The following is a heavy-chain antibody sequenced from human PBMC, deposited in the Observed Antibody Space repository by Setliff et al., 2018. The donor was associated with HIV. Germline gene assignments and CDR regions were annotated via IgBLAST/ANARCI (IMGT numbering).Heavy chain of an antibody. J-gene: IGHJ4*02. CDR3: ARDPRPKFWSGNSPFDY. CDR1: GFTFRNYK. D-gene: IGHD3-3*01. Sequence: GGSLRLSCAASGFTFRNYKMNWVRQAPGKGLEWVSSINIGRGDKFYADSVQGRFTISRDNAKNSLYLQMNSLRAEDTAVYYCARDPRPKFWSGNSPFDYWGQGTLVTVS. V-gene: IGHV3-21*01. CDR2: INIGRGDK.